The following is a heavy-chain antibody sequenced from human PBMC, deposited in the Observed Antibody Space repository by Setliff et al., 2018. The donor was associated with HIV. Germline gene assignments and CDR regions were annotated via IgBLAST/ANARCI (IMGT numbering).Heavy chain of an antibody. CDR3: ARESACSSTSCPKVLDY. D-gene: IGHD2-2*01. J-gene: IGHJ4*02. Sequence: SVKVSCKASGGTFGIYGVSWVRQAPGQGLEWMGGTIPMFGTANYAQKFQGRVTITADESTNTGYMELSGLRFEDTAVYYCARESACSSTSCPKVLDYWGQGTLVTVSS. CDR1: GGTFGIYG. V-gene: IGHV1-69*13. CDR2: TIPMFGTA.